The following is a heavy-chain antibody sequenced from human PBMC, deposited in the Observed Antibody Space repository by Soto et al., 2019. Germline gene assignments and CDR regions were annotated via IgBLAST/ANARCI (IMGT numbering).Heavy chain of an antibody. Sequence: QMQLVQSGPEVKKPGTSVKVSCKASGFTFPSSAVQWVRQARGQRLEWIGWIVVGSGNSNSAQKFQERVTFTRDMSTSTVSMELSSLKSEDTAVYYCAAYDMTTFMWGQGTLVTVSS. V-gene: IGHV1-58*01. CDR1: GFTFPSSA. D-gene: IGHD1-1*01. CDR2: IVVGSGNS. CDR3: AAYDMTTFM. J-gene: IGHJ4*02.